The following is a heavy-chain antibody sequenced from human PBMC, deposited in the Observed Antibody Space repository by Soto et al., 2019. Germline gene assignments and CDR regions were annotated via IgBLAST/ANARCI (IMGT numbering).Heavy chain of an antibody. CDR1: GYSFTSYW. CDR3: ARSVGNPFSSYNWFDP. V-gene: IGHV5-10-1*01. CDR2: IDPSDSYT. J-gene: IGHJ5*02. Sequence: PGESLKISCKGSGYSFTSYWISWVRQMPGKGLEWMGRIDPSDSYTNYSPSFQGHVTISADKSISTAYLQWSSLKASDTAMYYCARSVGNPFSSYNWFDPWGQGTLVTVSS. D-gene: IGHD1-26*01.